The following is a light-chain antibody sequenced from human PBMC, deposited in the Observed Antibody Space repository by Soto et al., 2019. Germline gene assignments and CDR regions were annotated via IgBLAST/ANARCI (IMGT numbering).Light chain of an antibody. V-gene: IGKV1-27*01. CDR2: SAS. CDR1: QGIGNS. Sequence: IQMTQSQSSLSASGGDRVIITCRASQGIGNSLAWYQQKAGRVPKLLMHSASTLLSGVPSRFSGSGSGTDFTLTISSLQPEDVATYYCQKYDSAPWTFGQGTKVEIK. CDR3: QKYDSAPWT. J-gene: IGKJ1*01.